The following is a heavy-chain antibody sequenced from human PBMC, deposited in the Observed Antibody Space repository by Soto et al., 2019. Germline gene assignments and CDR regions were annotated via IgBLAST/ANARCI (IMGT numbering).Heavy chain of an antibody. CDR3: AKDLSGRVRGVIPVLGYFDY. V-gene: IGHV3-23*01. D-gene: IGHD3-10*01. CDR2: ISGSGGST. J-gene: IGHJ4*02. Sequence: EVQLLESGGGLVQPGGSLRLSCAASGFTFSSYAMSWVRQAPGKGLEWVSAISGSGGSTYYADSVKGRFTISRDNSKNTLYLQMNSLRAEDTAVYYCAKDLSGRVRGVIPVLGYFDYWGQGTLVTVSS. CDR1: GFTFSSYA.